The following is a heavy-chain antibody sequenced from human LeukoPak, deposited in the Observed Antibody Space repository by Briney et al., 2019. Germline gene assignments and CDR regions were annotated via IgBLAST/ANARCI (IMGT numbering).Heavy chain of an antibody. V-gene: IGHV1-18*01. CDR1: GYTFTSYG. D-gene: IGHD4-17*01. CDR2: ISAYNGNT. CDR3: ARVPMTTVTPGRFDP. J-gene: IGHJ5*02. Sequence: GASVKVSCKASGYTFTSYGISWVRQAPGQGLEWMGWISAYNGNTNYAQKLQGRVTMTTDTSTSTAYMELSSLRSEDTAVYYCARVPMTTVTPGRFDPWGQGTLVAVSS.